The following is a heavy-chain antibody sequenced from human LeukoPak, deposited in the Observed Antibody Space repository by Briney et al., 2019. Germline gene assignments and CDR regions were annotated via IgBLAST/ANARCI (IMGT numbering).Heavy chain of an antibody. D-gene: IGHD6-13*01. J-gene: IGHJ4*02. Sequence: GGSLRLSCAASGFTFSNYWMNWVRQAPGKGLEWVANIKQDGSEKYYVDSVKGRFTISRDNAKNSLYLQINSLKAEDTAVYYCARWGHLVRQPAGDCWGQGTLVAVSS. CDR1: GFTFSNYW. V-gene: IGHV3-7*03. CDR3: ARWGHLVRQPAGDC. CDR2: IKQDGSEK.